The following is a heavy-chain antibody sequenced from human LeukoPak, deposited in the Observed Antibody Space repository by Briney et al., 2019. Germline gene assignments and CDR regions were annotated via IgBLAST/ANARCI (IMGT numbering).Heavy chain of an antibody. Sequence: ASVKVSCKASGGTFSSYAISWVRQAPGQGLEWMGRIIPIFGTANYAQRFQGRVTITTDGSTSTAYMELSSLRSEDTAVYYCASGRGARGDYFDYWGQGTLVTVSS. CDR2: IIPIFGTA. CDR1: GGTFSSYA. J-gene: IGHJ4*02. V-gene: IGHV1-69*05. CDR3: ASGRGARGDYFDY. D-gene: IGHD4/OR15-4a*01.